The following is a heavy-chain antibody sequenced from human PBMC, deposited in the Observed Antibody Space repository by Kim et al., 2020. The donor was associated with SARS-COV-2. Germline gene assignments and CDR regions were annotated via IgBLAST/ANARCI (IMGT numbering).Heavy chain of an antibody. CDR1: GFTFSSYW. J-gene: IGHJ4*02. Sequence: GGSLRLSCAASGFTFSSYWMHWVRQAPGKGLVWVSRINSDGSSTSYADSVKGRFTISRDNAKNTLYLQMNSLRAEDTAVYYCARVRGDCSSTSCYIWGFDYWGQGTLVTVSS. CDR2: INSDGSST. V-gene: IGHV3-74*01. D-gene: IGHD2-2*02. CDR3: ARVRGDCSSTSCYIWGFDY.